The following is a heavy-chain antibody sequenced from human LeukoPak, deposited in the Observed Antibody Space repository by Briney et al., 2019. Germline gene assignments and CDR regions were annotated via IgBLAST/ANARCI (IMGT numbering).Heavy chain of an antibody. CDR2: IYYSGTT. J-gene: IGHJ4*02. D-gene: IGHD1-7*01. CDR3: TRGNWNYAH. CDR1: GSSMSSFY. Sequence: SESLSLTCTVSGSSMSSFYWTWIRQPPGKGLEWIGCIYYSGTTNYNPSLKSRVTISVDTSKNQIALNLTSATAADTAVYYCTRGNWNYAHWGPGGLVTVSA. V-gene: IGHV4-59*01.